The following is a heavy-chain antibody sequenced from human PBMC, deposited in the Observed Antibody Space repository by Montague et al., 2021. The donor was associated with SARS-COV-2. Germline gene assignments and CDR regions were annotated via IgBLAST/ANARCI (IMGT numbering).Heavy chain of an antibody. Sequence: PALVKPRQTLTLTCIFSGFSLSTSGMCVSWIRQPPGKALEWLARIDWDDDKYYSTSLKTRLTISKDTSKNQVVLTMTNMDPVDTATYYCALIWFIDQRNAFDVWGQGTMVTVSS. CDR1: GFSLSTSGMC. CDR2: IDWDDDK. D-gene: IGHD3-10*01. CDR3: ALIWFIDQRNAFDV. J-gene: IGHJ3*01. V-gene: IGHV2-70*11.